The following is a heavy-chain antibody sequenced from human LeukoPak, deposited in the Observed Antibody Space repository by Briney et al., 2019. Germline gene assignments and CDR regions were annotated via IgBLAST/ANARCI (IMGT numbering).Heavy chain of an antibody. Sequence: PGGSLRLSCAASGFTVSSNYMSWVRQAPGKGLEWVSAISGSGGSTYYADSVKGRFTISRDNSKNTLYLQMNSLRAEDTAVYYCAKAYRELGAFDYWGQGTLVTVSS. CDR1: GFTVSSNY. D-gene: IGHD1-26*01. CDR3: AKAYRELGAFDY. V-gene: IGHV3-23*01. J-gene: IGHJ4*02. CDR2: ISGSGGST.